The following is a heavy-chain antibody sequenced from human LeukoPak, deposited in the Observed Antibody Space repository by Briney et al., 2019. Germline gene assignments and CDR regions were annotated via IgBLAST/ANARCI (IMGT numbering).Heavy chain of an antibody. CDR2: FDPEDGET. Sequence: ALVKVSRKVFGYTLTEFIMHLVRQAPGKGLEWMGGFDPEDGETIYAQKFQGRVTMTEDTSTDTAYMELSSLRSEDTAVYYCAVVAAADYYWGQGTLVTVSS. V-gene: IGHV1-24*01. J-gene: IGHJ4*02. D-gene: IGHD6-25*01. CDR3: AVVAAADYY. CDR1: GYTLTEFI.